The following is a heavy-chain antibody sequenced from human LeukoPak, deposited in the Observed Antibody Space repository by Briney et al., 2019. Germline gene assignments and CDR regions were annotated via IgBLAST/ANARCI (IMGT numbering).Heavy chain of an antibody. CDR2: ISSSGSTI. V-gene: IGHV3-11*01. CDR3: ARSHTRKGFCGGGRCYPAVWWFDP. CDR1: GFTFSDYY. Sequence: PGGPLRLSCAASGFTFSDYYMSWIRQAPGKGLEWVSYISSSGSTIYYADSVKGRFTISRDNAKNSLYLQMNSLRAEDTAVYYCARSHTRKGFCGGGRCYPAVWWFDPWGQGTLVTVSS. J-gene: IGHJ5*02. D-gene: IGHD2-15*01.